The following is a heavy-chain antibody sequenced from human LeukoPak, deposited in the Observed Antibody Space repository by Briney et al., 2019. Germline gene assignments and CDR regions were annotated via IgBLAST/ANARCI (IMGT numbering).Heavy chain of an antibody. CDR3: ARVGAYCTSASCLDY. CDR1: GYTFTGYY. CDR2: ISAYNGNA. D-gene: IGHD2-2*01. Sequence: ASVKVSCKAPGYTFTGYYMHWVRQAPGQGLEWMGWISAYNGNADYAQKLEGRVIMTTDTSTSTAYMELTSLRSDDTAVYYCARVGAYCTSASCLDYWGQGTLVTVSS. J-gene: IGHJ4*02. V-gene: IGHV1-18*04.